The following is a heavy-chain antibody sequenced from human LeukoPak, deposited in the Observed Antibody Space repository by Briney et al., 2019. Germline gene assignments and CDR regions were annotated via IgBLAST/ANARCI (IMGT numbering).Heavy chain of an antibody. CDR2: IYYSGSS. CDR3: ARERDGFVI. J-gene: IGHJ3*02. Sequence: SETLSLTCTVSGGSISSSYWSWIRQPPGKGLEWIGNIYYSGSSDYNPSLKSRVTISLDTSRNQFSLKLSSVTAADTAVYCCARERDGFVIWGQGAIVTVSS. V-gene: IGHV4-59*01. CDR1: GGSISSSY.